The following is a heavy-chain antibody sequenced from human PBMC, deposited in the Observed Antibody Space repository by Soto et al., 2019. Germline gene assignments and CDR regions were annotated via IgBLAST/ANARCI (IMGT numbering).Heavy chain of an antibody. Sequence: QMQLVQSGPEVKKPGTSVKVSCKASGFTFTSSAVQWVRQARGQRLEWLGWIVVGSGNTNYAQKFQERVTITRDMSTSTAYMELSSLRSEDTAVYYCAADTYYYDSSGRGNYYYYNGMDVWGQGTTVTVSS. V-gene: IGHV1-58*01. D-gene: IGHD3-22*01. CDR2: IVVGSGNT. CDR1: GFTFTSSA. CDR3: AADTYYYDSSGRGNYYYYNGMDV. J-gene: IGHJ6*02.